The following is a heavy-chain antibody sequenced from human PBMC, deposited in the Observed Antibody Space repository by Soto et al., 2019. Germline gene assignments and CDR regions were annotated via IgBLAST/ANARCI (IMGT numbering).Heavy chain of an antibody. D-gene: IGHD2-15*01. Sequence: QVQLQESGPGLVKPSQTLSLTCTVSGGSINSEDYYWTWISQPPGKVLEWIGDIYYSGGTYYNPSLKSRFTMAIAPCKSQFSLSLASATAADTAVYYCARETEMVARAFSIWGHGTMVTVSS. CDR2: IYYSGGT. CDR3: ARETEMVARAFSI. V-gene: IGHV4-30-4*01. J-gene: IGHJ3*02. CDR1: GGSINSEDYY.